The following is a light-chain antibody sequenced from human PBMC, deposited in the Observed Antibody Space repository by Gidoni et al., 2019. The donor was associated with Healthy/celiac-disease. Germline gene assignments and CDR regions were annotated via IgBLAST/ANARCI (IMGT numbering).Light chain of an antibody. CDR1: QRVRSY. Sequence: EMGLTQSPATQSLSPGERATLSCRASQRVRSYLTWYQQTPGQAPRLLIYDASNRATGIPARFSVSGSGTDFTLTLSSLEPEDFAVYYCQQRSNSPRTFGQGTKLEIK. J-gene: IGKJ2*01. CDR2: DAS. CDR3: QQRSNSPRT. V-gene: IGKV3-11*01.